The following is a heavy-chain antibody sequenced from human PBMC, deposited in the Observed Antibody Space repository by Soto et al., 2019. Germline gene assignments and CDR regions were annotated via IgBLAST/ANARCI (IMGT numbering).Heavy chain of an antibody. D-gene: IGHD3-10*01. CDR2: IYWDDDK. Sequence: KESGPTLLKPTQTLTLTCTFSGLSLSTNGVGVGWIRQPPGKALEWLALIYWDDDKRYSPSLKSRLTITKDTSKNQVVLTKTNMDPVDTATYYCVRLFFAELGYWGQGTLVTVSS. CDR3: VRLFFAELGY. J-gene: IGHJ4*02. V-gene: IGHV2-5*02. CDR1: GLSLSTNGVG.